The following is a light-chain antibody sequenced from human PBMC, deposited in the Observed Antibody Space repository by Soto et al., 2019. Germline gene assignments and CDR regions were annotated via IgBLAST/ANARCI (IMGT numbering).Light chain of an antibody. Sequence: EVVLTQSPSTLSLSPGERATLSCRASQNVRTFLDWYQQKPGKAPRLLIYGASNRAPGIPARFSGSGSGTDFTLTISSLEPEDFAVYYWQQHSHWPPWTFGQGTRVEIQ. CDR2: GAS. CDR3: QQHSHWPPWT. J-gene: IGKJ1*01. V-gene: IGKV3-11*01. CDR1: QNVRTF.